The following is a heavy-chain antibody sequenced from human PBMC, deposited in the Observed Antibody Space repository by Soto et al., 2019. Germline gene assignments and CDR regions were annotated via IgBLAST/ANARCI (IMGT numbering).Heavy chain of an antibody. Sequence: QVQLVESGGGVVQPGRSLRLSCAASGFTFSSYGMHWVRQAPGKGLEWVAVMSWDGSDEFYEETVQGRFTVSRDNSRNTLYLQMNSLRPEDTAVYYCAKEGCSGGICYGFDYWGQGTLVSVSS. V-gene: IGHV3-30*18. J-gene: IGHJ4*02. D-gene: IGHD2-15*01. CDR3: AKEGCSGGICYGFDY. CDR2: MSWDGSDE. CDR1: GFTFSSYG.